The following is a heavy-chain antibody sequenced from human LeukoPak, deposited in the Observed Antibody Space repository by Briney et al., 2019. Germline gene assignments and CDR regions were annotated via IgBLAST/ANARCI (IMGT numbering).Heavy chain of an antibody. Sequence: GASLKISCKGSGYSFTSYWIGWVRQMPGKGLEWMGIIYPGDSDTRYSPSFQGQVTISADKSISTAYLQWSSLKALDTAMYYCARLTPFHYYDSSGYPPFDYWGQGTLVTVSS. J-gene: IGHJ4*02. CDR3: ARLTPFHYYDSSGYPPFDY. D-gene: IGHD3-22*01. V-gene: IGHV5-51*01. CDR2: IYPGDSDT. CDR1: GYSFTSYW.